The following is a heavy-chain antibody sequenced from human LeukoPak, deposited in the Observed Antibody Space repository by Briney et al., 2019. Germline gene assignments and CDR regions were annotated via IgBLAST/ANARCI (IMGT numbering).Heavy chain of an antibody. Sequence: SQTLSLTCTVSGGSISSGSYYWSWIRQPAGKGLEWIGRIYTSGSTNYNPSLKSRVTISVDTSKNQFSLKLSSVTAADTAGYYCARGNRGEMAIPPYYWGQGTLVTVSS. V-gene: IGHV4-61*02. CDR2: IYTSGST. CDR1: GGSISSGSYY. CDR3: ARGNRGEMAIPPYY. J-gene: IGHJ4*02. D-gene: IGHD5-24*01.